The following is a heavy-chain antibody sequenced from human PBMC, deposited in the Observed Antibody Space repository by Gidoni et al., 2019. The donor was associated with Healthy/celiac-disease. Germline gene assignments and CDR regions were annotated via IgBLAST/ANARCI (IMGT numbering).Heavy chain of an antibody. V-gene: IGHV3-13*05. D-gene: IGHD1-26*01. CDR3: ARGGWGGSSRDAFDI. CDR2: IGTAGDP. Sequence: EVQLVESVGGLVQPGGSLRLSCAASGFTFSSYDMHWVRQATGKGLEWVSAIGTAGDPYYPGYVKGRVTISRENAKNSLYLKMNSLRAGDTAVYYCARGGWGGSSRDAFDIWGQGTMVTVSS. CDR1: GFTFSSYD. J-gene: IGHJ3*02.